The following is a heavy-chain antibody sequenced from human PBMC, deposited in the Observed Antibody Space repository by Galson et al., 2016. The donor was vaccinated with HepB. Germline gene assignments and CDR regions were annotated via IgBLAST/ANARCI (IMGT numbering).Heavy chain of an antibody. J-gene: IGHJ5*02. D-gene: IGHD3-10*01. Sequence: SLRLSCAGSGFIFSGFEMNWVRQAPGKGLQWVSYISGDGRTTHYADSVKGRFTMSRDSTKNSVYLQMNSLRAEDTAVYYCVRDHSGWSLDPWGQGTLVTVSS. CDR1: GFIFSGFE. V-gene: IGHV3-48*03. CDR3: VRDHSGWSLDP. CDR2: ISGDGRTT.